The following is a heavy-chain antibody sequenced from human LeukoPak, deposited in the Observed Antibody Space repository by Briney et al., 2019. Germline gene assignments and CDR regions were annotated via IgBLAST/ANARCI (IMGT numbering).Heavy chain of an antibody. CDR1: GFSFSSYN. V-gene: IGHV3-48*01. J-gene: IGHJ4*02. CDR2: ISSSSATI. Sequence: GGSLRLSCAASGFSFSSYNMNWVRQTPEKGLEWVSYISSSSATIYYTDSVKGRFTISRDNAKNSLYLQMNSLRAEDTAVYYCASGDLLAAAGLDYWGQGTLVTVSS. D-gene: IGHD6-13*01. CDR3: ASGDLLAAAGLDY.